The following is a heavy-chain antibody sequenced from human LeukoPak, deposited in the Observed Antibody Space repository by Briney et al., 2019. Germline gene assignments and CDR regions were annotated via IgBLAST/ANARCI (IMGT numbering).Heavy chain of an antibody. V-gene: IGHV3-21*01. CDR1: GFTFSSYS. CDR3: ARDKVVVAANYYYYYGMDV. D-gene: IGHD2-15*01. CDR2: ISSSSSYI. J-gene: IGHJ6*02. Sequence: GGSRRLSCAASGFTFSSYSMNWVRQAPGKGLEWVSSISSSSSYIYYADSVKGRFTISRDNAKNSLYLQMNSLRAEDTAVYYCARDKVVVAANYYYYYGMDVWGQGTTVTVSS.